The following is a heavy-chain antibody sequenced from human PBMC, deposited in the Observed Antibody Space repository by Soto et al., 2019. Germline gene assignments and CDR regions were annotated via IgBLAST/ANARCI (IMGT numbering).Heavy chain of an antibody. J-gene: IGHJ6*02. Sequence: GEFLKISCKGSGYSFIDYWIGWARQVPGKGLEWMGIIYPGDSDTRYSPSFQGQVTISADKSISTAYLQWSSLKASDTAIYYCARTAAAGKYYYGVDVWGQGTTVTVSS. CDR2: IYPGDSDT. D-gene: IGHD6-13*01. CDR3: ARTAAAGKYYYGVDV. CDR1: GYSFIDYW. V-gene: IGHV5-51*01.